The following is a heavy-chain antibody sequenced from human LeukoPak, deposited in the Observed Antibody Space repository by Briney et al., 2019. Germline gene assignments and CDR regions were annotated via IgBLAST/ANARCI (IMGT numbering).Heavy chain of an antibody. CDR2: INPNIGDA. V-gene: IGHV1-2*02. CDR1: GYTFTGFF. CDR3: ARMDLDGGDSIGFDS. Sequence: ASVKVSCKASGYTFTGFFMHWVRQAPGQGLEWMGWINPNIGDAYYAQKFQGRVTMTRDRSINTAYMELCRLTSDDTAVYYCARMDLDGGDSIGFDSWGQGTLVTVSS. J-gene: IGHJ5*01. D-gene: IGHD2-21*02.